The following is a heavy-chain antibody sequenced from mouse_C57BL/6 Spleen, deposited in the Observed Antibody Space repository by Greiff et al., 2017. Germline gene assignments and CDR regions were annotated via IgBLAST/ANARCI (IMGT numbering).Heavy chain of an antibody. Sequence: EVQLVESGPGLVKPSQSLSLTCSVTGYSITSGYYWNWIRQFPGNKLEWMGYISYDGSNNYNPSLKNRISITRDTSKNQFFLKLNSVTTEDTATYYCAREGGYLDYWGQGTTLTVSS. J-gene: IGHJ2*01. D-gene: IGHD1-1*02. CDR1: GYSITSGYY. CDR2: ISYDGSN. CDR3: AREGGYLDY. V-gene: IGHV3-6*01.